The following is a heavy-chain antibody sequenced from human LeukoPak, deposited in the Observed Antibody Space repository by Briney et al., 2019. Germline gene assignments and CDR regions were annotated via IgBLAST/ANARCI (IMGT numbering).Heavy chain of an antibody. V-gene: IGHV4-59*01. D-gene: IGHD6-6*01. J-gene: IGHJ5*02. CDR2: IYYSGST. Sequence: SETLSLTCTVSGGDLSNYYWSWIRQPPGKGLEWIGYIYYSGSTNYNPSLRSRVTISVDTSKNQFSLKLTSLIPADTAVYYCARKKFIAAGGFDPWGQGTLVTVSS. CDR1: GGDLSNYY. CDR3: ARKKFIAAGGFDP.